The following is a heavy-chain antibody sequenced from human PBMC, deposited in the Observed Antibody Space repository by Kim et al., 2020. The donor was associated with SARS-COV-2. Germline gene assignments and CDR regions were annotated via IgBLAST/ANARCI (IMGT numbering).Heavy chain of an antibody. J-gene: IGHJ6*02. D-gene: IGHD3-22*01. V-gene: IGHV1-69*13. Sequence: SVKVSCKASGGTFGSYAISWVRQAPGQGLEWMGGIIPIFGTANYAQKFQGRVTITADESTSTAYMELSSLRSEDTAVYYCARRGSSAPGLDGWLLLRHYGMDVWGQGTTVTVSS. CDR3: ARRGSSAPGLDGWLLLRHYGMDV. CDR1: GGTFGSYA. CDR2: IIPIFGTA.